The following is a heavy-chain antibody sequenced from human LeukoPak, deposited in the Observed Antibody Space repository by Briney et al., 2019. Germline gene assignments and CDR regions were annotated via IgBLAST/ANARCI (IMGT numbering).Heavy chain of an antibody. V-gene: IGHV5-51*01. CDR2: IYPGDSDT. D-gene: IGHD6-6*01. Sequence: GESLKISCKGSGYSFTSYWIGWVRQMPGKGLEWMGIIYPGDSDTRYSPSFQGQVTISADKSISTAYLQWSSLKASDTAMYYCAREGPPSIAARRTYYYYGMDVWGQGTTVTVSS. J-gene: IGHJ6*02. CDR3: AREGPPSIAARRTYYYYGMDV. CDR1: GYSFTSYW.